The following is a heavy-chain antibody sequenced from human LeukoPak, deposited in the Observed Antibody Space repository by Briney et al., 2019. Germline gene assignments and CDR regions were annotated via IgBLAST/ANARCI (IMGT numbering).Heavy chain of an antibody. J-gene: IGHJ5*02. V-gene: IGHV1-2*02. Sequence: ASVKVSCKASGYTFTGYYMHWVRQAPGQGLEWMGWINPNSGGTNYAQKFQGRVTMTRDTSISTAYMERSRLRSEETAVFHCARANDIVVANWCDPWGQGTLVTVSS. CDR3: ARANDIVVANWCDP. CDR2: INPNSGGT. D-gene: IGHD2-15*01. CDR1: GYTFTGYY.